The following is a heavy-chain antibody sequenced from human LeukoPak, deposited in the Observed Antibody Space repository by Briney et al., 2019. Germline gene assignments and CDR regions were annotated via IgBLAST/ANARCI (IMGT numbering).Heavy chain of an antibody. CDR3: AKDRVVVAADLGWFDP. D-gene: IGHD2-15*01. Sequence: PGGSLRLSGAASGFTLSSYAMSCVRQAPGKGLEWVSAISGSGCSTSYADSGTGRLTISTDTSKNTTYMQMNSLRDEDTAVYYCAKDRVVVAADLGWFDPWGQGTLVTVSS. CDR1: GFTLSSYA. J-gene: IGHJ5*02. V-gene: IGHV3-23*01. CDR2: ISGSGCST.